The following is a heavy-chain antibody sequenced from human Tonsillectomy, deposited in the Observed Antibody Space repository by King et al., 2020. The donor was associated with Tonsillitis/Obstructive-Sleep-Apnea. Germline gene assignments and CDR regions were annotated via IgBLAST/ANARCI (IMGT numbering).Heavy chain of an antibody. Sequence: VQLVESGGGLVKPGGSLRLSCAASGFTFSDYYMSWIRQAPGKGLEWVSYISSSCSYTNYADSVKGRFTISRDNAKNSLYLQMNSLRAEDTAVYYCARVPDGDSYYYYYMDVWGNGTTVTVSS. CDR3: ARVPDGDSYYYYYMDV. V-gene: IGHV3-11*05. D-gene: IGHD4-17*01. CDR2: ISSSCSYT. CDR1: GFTFSDYY. J-gene: IGHJ6*03.